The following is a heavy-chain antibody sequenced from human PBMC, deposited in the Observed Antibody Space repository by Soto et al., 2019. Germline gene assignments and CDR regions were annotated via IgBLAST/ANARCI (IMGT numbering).Heavy chain of an antibody. J-gene: IGHJ4*02. CDR3: ARLVYDSSGYRPG. CDR2: IYYSGST. CDR1: GGSISSSSYY. V-gene: IGHV4-39*01. D-gene: IGHD3-22*01. Sequence: XXTLSLRCTVSGGSISSSSYYWGSIRQPPGKGLEWIGSIYYSGSTYYNPSLKSRVTISVDTSKNQFSLKLSSVTAADTAVYYCARLVYDSSGYRPGWGQGTLVTVSS.